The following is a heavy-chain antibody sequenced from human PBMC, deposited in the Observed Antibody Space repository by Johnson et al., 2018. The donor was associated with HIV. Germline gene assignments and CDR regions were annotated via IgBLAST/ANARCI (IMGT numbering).Heavy chain of an antibody. J-gene: IGHJ3*02. Sequence: QVQLVESGGGLVKPGGSLRLSCAASGFTFSDYYMSWIGQAPGKGLEWVSYISSSGSTIYYADSVKGRFTISRDNSKNTLYLQMNSLRAGDTAVYYCARDSGLAAPGPFDIWGQGTMVTVSS. CDR1: GFTFSDYY. D-gene: IGHD1-26*01. CDR3: ARDSGLAAPGPFDI. V-gene: IGHV3-11*04. CDR2: ISSSGSTI.